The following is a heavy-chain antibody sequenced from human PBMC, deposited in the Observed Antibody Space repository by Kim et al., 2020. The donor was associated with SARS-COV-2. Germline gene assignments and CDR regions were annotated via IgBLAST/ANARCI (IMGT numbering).Heavy chain of an antibody. J-gene: IGHJ4*02. CDR2: ISYDGSNK. V-gene: IGHV3-30-3*01. D-gene: IGHD3-16*01. CDR3: VRDWGFDY. Sequence: LSLTCAASGFTFSRYAMHWVRQAPGKGLEWVAVISYDGSNKYYIDSVKGRFTISRDNSKNALFLQMDSLRAEDTAVYFCVRDWGFDYWGQGTLVTVS. CDR1: GFTFSRYA.